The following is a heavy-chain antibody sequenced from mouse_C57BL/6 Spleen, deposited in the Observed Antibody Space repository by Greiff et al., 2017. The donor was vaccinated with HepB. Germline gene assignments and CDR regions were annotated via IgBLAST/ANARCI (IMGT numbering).Heavy chain of an antibody. Sequence: EVQLVESGGGLVKPGGSLKLSCAASGFTFSDYGMHWVRQAPEKGLEWVAYISSGSSTIYYADTVKGRFTISRDNAKNTLFLQMTSLRSEDTAMYYCARPYGSSYGWFAYWGQGTLVTVSA. CDR1: GFTFSDYG. D-gene: IGHD1-1*01. V-gene: IGHV5-17*01. J-gene: IGHJ3*01. CDR2: ISSGSSTI. CDR3: ARPYGSSYGWFAY.